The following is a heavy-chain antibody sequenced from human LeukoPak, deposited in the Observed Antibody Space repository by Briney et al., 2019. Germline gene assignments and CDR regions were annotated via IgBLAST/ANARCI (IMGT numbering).Heavy chain of an antibody. CDR3: ARENRGYSGYDSAGVYYFDY. D-gene: IGHD5-12*01. CDR1: GGTFSSYA. CDR2: IIPIFGTA. Sequence: SVKVSCKASGGTFSSYAISWVRQAPGQGLEWMGGIIPIFGTANYAQKFQGRVTITADESTSTAYMELSSLRSEDTAVYYCARENRGYSGYDSAGVYYFDYWGQGTLVTVSS. V-gene: IGHV1-69*13. J-gene: IGHJ4*02.